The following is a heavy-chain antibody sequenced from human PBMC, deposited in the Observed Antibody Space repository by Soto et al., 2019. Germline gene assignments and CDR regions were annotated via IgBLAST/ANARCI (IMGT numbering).Heavy chain of an antibody. CDR2: INPNSGGT. CDR1: GYTFTGYY. D-gene: IGHD2-21*02. J-gene: IGHJ4*01. CDR3: ARGVLRVGCSGYEIVGSFGGGDCFYFDY. Sequence: GASVKVSCKASGYTFTGYYMHWVRQAPGQGLEWMGWINPNSGGTNYAQKFQGWVTMTRDTSISTAYMELSRLRSDDTAVYYCARGVLRVGCSGYEIVGSFGGGDCFYFDYWG. V-gene: IGHV1-2*04.